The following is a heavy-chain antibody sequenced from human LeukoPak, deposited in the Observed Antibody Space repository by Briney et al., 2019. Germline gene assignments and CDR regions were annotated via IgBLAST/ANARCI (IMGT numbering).Heavy chain of an antibody. CDR2: IYTSGST. V-gene: IGHV4-4*09. J-gene: IGHJ4*02. CDR1: GGSISDYY. CDR3: VRHAVYCSSSSCYTQLDY. D-gene: IGHD2-2*02. Sequence: PSETLSLTCTVSGGSISDYYWSWIRQPPGKGLEWIGYIYTSGSTNYNPSLKSRVTLSVDTSKNQFSLKLRSVTAADTAVYYCVRHAVYCSSSSCYTQLDYWGQGTLVTVSS.